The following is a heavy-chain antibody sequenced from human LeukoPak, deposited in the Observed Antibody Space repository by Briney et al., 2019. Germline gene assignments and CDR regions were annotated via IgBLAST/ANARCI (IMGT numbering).Heavy chain of an antibody. Sequence: SVKVSCKASGGTFSSYTISWVRQAPGQGLEWMGRIIPIFGTANYAQKFQGRVTITTDESTSTAYMELSSLRSDDTAVYFCARDGGVYDPTRDAFDIWGQGTMVTVSS. D-gene: IGHD3-16*01. J-gene: IGHJ3*02. V-gene: IGHV1-69*05. CDR3: ARDGGVYDPTRDAFDI. CDR1: GGTFSSYT. CDR2: IIPIFGTA.